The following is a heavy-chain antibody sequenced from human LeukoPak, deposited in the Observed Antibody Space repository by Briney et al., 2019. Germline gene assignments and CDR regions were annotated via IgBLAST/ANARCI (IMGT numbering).Heavy chain of an antibody. J-gene: IGHJ5*02. CDR2: INPNSGGT. CDR3: ARGKAYCSSTSCRRSYNWFDP. Sequence: ASVKVSCKASGYTFTGCYMHWVRQAPGQGLEWMGWINPNSGGTNYAQKFQGRVTMTRDTSISTAYMELGRLRSDDTAVYYCARGKAYCSSTSCRRSYNWFDPWGQGTLVTVSS. V-gene: IGHV1-2*02. CDR1: GYTFTGCY. D-gene: IGHD2-2*01.